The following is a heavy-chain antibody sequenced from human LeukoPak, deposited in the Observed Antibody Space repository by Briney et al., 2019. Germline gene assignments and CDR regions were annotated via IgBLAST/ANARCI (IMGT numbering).Heavy chain of an antibody. D-gene: IGHD1-26*01. V-gene: IGHV3-23*01. CDR3: AKDSGTYYKAFDC. J-gene: IGHJ4*02. Sequence: GGSLRLSCAASGFXFSSYAITWVRQAPGKGREWVSTINAAGGSTYYADSVKGRLTISTDNSKNTLYLQMNSLRAEDTAVYSCAKDSGTYYKAFDCWGQGTLVTVSS. CDR1: GFXFSSYA. CDR2: INAAGGST.